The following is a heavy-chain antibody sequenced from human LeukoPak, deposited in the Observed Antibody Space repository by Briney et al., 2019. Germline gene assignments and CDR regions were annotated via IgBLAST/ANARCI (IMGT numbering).Heavy chain of an antibody. Sequence: SVKVSCKASGGTFSSYAISWVRQAPGQGLEWMGGIIPIFGTTNYAPKFQGRVTLTADESTSTVYMELSSLRSEDTAVYYCARVGGGSSTWYGWFDPWGQGTLVTVSS. V-gene: IGHV1-69*13. CDR2: IIPIFGTT. J-gene: IGHJ5*02. CDR1: GGTFSSYA. CDR3: ARVGGGSSTWYGWFDP. D-gene: IGHD6-13*01.